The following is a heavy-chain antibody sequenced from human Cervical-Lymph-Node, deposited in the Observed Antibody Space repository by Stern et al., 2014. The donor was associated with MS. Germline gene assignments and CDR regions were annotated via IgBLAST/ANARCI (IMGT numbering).Heavy chain of an antibody. J-gene: IGHJ4*02. CDR1: GYSFTANW. D-gene: IGHD4-17*01. V-gene: IGHV5-51*01. Sequence: EVQLEQSGAEVKKPGESLKISCKGSGYSFTANWIAWVRQMPGKGLEWMGISYLGDSDPRYSPSFQGQVTISADKSISPAYLQWSSLKASDTAMYYCARDYGDYAFDYWGQGTLVTVSS. CDR2: SYLGDSDP. CDR3: ARDYGDYAFDY.